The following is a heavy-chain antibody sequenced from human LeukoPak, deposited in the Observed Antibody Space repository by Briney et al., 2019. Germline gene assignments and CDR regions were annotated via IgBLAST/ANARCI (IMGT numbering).Heavy chain of an antibody. V-gene: IGHV3-23*01. Sequence: GGSLRLSCAASGFTFRSYWMSWVRQAPGKGLEWVSAISGSGGSTYYADSVKGRFTISRDNSKNTLYLQMNSLRAEDTAVYYCAKDRDSSLYFDYWGQGTLVTVSS. CDR3: AKDRDSSLYFDY. CDR1: GFTFRSYW. D-gene: IGHD6-6*01. J-gene: IGHJ4*02. CDR2: ISGSGGST.